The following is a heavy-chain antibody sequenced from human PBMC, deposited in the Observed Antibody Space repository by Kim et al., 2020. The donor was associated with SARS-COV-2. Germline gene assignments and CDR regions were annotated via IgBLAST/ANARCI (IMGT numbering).Heavy chain of an antibody. CDR3: ARDLGVTTGYFDY. D-gene: IGHD4-17*01. J-gene: IGHJ4*02. V-gene: IGHV3-30*01. Sequence: YADSVKGRFTISRDNSKNTLYLQMNSLRAEDTAVYYCARDLGVTTGYFDYWGQGTLVTVSS.